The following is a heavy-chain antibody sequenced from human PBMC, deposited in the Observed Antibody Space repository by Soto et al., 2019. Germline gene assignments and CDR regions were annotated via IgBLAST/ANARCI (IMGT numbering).Heavy chain of an antibody. CDR1: GFTFRSYA. CDR3: AKGDILTGSKGGWDY. V-gene: IGHV3-23*01. J-gene: IGHJ4*02. CDR2: IDGSGAGA. Sequence: GGSLRLSCAASGFTFRSYAMSWVRQAPGRGLECVSSIDGSGAGAYYADSVKGRFTISRDNSKNTLDLQMNSLRAEDTAVYYCAKGDILTGSKGGWDYWGRGTLVTVSS. D-gene: IGHD3-9*01.